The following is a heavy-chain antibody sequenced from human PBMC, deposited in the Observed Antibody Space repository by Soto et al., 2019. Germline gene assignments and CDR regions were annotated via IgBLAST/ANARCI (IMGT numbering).Heavy chain of an antibody. Sequence: ASVKVSCKASGYTFTSYYMDWVRQAPGQGLEWMGVINPSDGSTSYAQKFQGRVTMTRDTSTSTVYMELSSLRSEDTAVYYCGRGRSGQIVVFYWGQGTPVTVSS. CDR2: INPSDGST. D-gene: IGHD1-26*01. CDR1: GYTFTSYY. CDR3: GRGRSGQIVVFY. J-gene: IGHJ4*02. V-gene: IGHV1-46*01.